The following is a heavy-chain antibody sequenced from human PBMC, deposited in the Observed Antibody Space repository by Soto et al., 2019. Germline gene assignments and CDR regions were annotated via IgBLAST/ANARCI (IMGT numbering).Heavy chain of an antibody. D-gene: IGHD1-26*01. V-gene: IGHV1-2*04. J-gene: IGHJ6*02. CDR2: INPNSGAT. CDR1: GYTFTGHY. CDR3: AREANAFCTTEGCPHYYGISV. Sequence: QAQLVQSGAELKRPGASVQVSCKASGYTFTGHYIHWVRQAPGQGRAWMGWINPNSGATKFGQKFQDWVTLTRDTSISTAYMALTRLTAAETAVYFYAREANAFCTTEGCPHYYGISVSGSGTRV.